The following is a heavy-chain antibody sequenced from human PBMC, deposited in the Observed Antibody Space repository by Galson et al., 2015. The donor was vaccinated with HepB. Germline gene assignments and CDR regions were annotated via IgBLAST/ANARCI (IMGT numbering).Heavy chain of an antibody. D-gene: IGHD5-12*01. CDR3: AKARDSGYVPDY. CDR1: GFTFSSYG. V-gene: IGHV3-30*18. CDR2: ISYDGSNK. Sequence: SLRLSCAASGFTFSSYGMHWVRQAPGKGLEWVAVISYDGSNKYYADSVKGRFTISRDNSKNTLYLQMNSLRAEDTAVYYCAKARDSGYVPDYWGQGTLVTVSS. J-gene: IGHJ4*02.